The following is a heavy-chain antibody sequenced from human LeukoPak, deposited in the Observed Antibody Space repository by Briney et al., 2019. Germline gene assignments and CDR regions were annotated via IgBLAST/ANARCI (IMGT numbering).Heavy chain of an antibody. Sequence: ASVKVSCKASGYTFTSYAMHWVRQAPGQRLEWMGWINAGNGNTKYSQEFQGRVTITRDTSASTAYMELSSLGSEDMAVYYCARSPGGAVAIFDYWGQGTLVTVSS. V-gene: IGHV1-3*03. CDR3: ARSPGGAVAIFDY. CDR2: INAGNGNT. CDR1: GYTFTSYA. J-gene: IGHJ4*02. D-gene: IGHD6-19*01.